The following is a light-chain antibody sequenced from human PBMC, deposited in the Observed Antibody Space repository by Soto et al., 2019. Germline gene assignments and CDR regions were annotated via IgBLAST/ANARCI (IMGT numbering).Light chain of an antibody. J-gene: IGKJ1*01. V-gene: IGKV3-15*01. Sequence: ERGRTQSPATLSVSPGERATLSFMSSQSVGRNFAWYQQKPGQAPRLLVSGTSARATDIPIRFSGSGSGTEFTLTISSLQPDDFATYYCQHYNSYSEAFGQRTKVDI. CDR3: QHYNSYSEA. CDR1: QSVGRN. CDR2: GTS.